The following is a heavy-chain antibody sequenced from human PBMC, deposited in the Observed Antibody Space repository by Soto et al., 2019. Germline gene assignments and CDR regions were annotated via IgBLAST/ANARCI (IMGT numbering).Heavy chain of an antibody. J-gene: IGHJ5*02. CDR2: IYWDYDK. CDR1: VFLRCTSGAG. CDR3: AHRRRELVFPSGLRPRGCDP. Sequence: QITLKESGPTLVKPTQTLTLTCTFSVFLRCTSGAGVGWIRQPPGEALEWLPLIYWDYDKGYSPPLKSRPSIRYDTPRTQVVRTRTDIDPVDTATGYCAHRRRELVFPSGLRPRGCDPWGQGTLVAVSS. D-gene: IGHD1-26*01. V-gene: IGHV2-5*02.